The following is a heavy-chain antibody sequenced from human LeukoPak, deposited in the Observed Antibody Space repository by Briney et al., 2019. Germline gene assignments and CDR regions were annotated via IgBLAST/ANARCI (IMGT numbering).Heavy chain of an antibody. J-gene: IGHJ4*02. CDR1: GGSISSSSYY. D-gene: IGHD6-19*01. CDR2: VYYSGST. Sequence: SETLSLTCTVSGGSISSSSYYWGWIRQPPGKGLEWIGSVYYSGSTYYNPSLKSRVTISVDTSKNQFSLKLSSVTAADTAVYYCARDSAVAGSFDYWGQGTLVTVSS. V-gene: IGHV4-39*02. CDR3: ARDSAVAGSFDY.